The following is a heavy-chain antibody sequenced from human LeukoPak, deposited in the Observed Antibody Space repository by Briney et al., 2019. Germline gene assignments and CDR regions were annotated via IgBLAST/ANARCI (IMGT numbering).Heavy chain of an antibody. CDR3: ARDIDSSSWSLGAFDI. V-gene: IGHV1-69*06. CDR1: GGTFSSYA. CDR2: IIPIFGTA. J-gene: IGHJ3*02. D-gene: IGHD6-13*01. Sequence: EASVKVSCKASGGTFSSYAISWVRQAPGQGLEWMGGIIPIFGTANYAQKFQGGVTITADKSTSTAYMELSSLRSEDTAVYYCARDIDSSSWSLGAFDIWGQGTMVTVSS.